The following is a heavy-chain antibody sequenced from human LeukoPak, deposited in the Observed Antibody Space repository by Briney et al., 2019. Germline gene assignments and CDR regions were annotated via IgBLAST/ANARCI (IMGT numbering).Heavy chain of an antibody. Sequence: GGSLRLSCAASGFNFNDAAMTWVRQAPGKGLEWVSLISSSGRNTYHTHSVRGRFTISRDNSKKTLSLQMNSLRVEDTAIYYCAKDIQLSAWGRGTMVTVSS. D-gene: IGHD5-24*01. J-gene: IGHJ3*01. V-gene: IGHV3-23*01. CDR2: ISSSGRNT. CDR3: AKDIQLSA. CDR1: GFNFNDAA.